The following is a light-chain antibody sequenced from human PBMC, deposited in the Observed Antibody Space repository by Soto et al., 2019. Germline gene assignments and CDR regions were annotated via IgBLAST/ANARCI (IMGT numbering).Light chain of an antibody. Sequence: DIPMTKSPSTLSASVGDRVTITCRTSQSISSWLAWYQQKPGKAPKLLIYKASSLESGVPSRFSGSGSGTEFTLTISSLQTDDFATYYCQQYNSYSRTFGQGTKVDIK. CDR3: QQYNSYSRT. V-gene: IGKV1-5*03. CDR1: QSISSW. J-gene: IGKJ1*01. CDR2: KAS.